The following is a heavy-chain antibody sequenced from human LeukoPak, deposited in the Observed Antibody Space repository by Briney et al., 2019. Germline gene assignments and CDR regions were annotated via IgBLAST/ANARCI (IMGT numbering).Heavy chain of an antibody. CDR2: IIPIFGTA. CDR1: GGTFSNYA. J-gene: IGHJ4*02. D-gene: IGHD3-22*01. V-gene: IGHV1-69*13. Sequence: HWASVKVSCKASGGTFSNYAVSWVRQAPGQGLEWMGGIIPIFGTAHYAQKFQGRVTITADESTSTAYMELSSLRSEDTAVYYCATGRYYYDSSGGDYWGQGTLVTVSS. CDR3: ATGRYYYDSSGGDY.